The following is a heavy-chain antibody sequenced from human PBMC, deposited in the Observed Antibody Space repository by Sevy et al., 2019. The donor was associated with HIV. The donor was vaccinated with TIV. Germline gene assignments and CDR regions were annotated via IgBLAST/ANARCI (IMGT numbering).Heavy chain of an antibody. CDR3: GKGGGGHYDPDEIGYYFYYYNMDV. CDR1: GFSFDSYG. V-gene: IGHV3-23*01. CDR2: ISGSGSRT. Sequence: GGSLRLSCAVSGFSFDSYGMTWVRQAPGKGLEWVSGISGSGSRTYYADSVKGRFIISRDNSKNTLDLQMKSLRSEDTGIYYCGKGGGGHYDPDEIGYYFYYYNMDVWGKGTTVTVSS. J-gene: IGHJ6*03. D-gene: IGHD3-22*01.